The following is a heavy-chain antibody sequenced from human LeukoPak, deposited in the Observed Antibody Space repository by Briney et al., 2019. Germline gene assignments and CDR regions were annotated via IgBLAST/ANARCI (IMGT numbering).Heavy chain of an antibody. D-gene: IGHD1-26*01. Sequence: SETLSLTCTLSGGSISSYYWSWIRQPPGKGLEWIGYIYYSGSTNYNPSLKSRVTISVDTSKNQFSLKLSSVTAADTAVYYCARFEWELLGGVDYWGQGTLVTVSS. CDR2: IYYSGST. CDR1: GGSISSYY. J-gene: IGHJ4*02. CDR3: ARFEWELLGGVDY. V-gene: IGHV4-59*01.